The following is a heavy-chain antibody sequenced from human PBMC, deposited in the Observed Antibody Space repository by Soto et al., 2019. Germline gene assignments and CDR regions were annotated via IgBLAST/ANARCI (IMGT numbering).Heavy chain of an antibody. Sequence: QEQLVESGGGVVQPGRSLRLSCVASGFMFSSYAMHWVRQAPGKGLEGVAVISYDGSKKYYTDSVKGRYTISRDDSENTLYLQMNSLRVEDTAVYYCARAPHGMDVWGQGTTVTVSS. CDR2: ISYDGSKK. CDR3: ARAPHGMDV. V-gene: IGHV3-30-3*01. CDR1: GFMFSSYA. J-gene: IGHJ6*02.